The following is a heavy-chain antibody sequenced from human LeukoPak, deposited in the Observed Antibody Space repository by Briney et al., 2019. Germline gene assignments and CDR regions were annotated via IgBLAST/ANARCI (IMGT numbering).Heavy chain of an antibody. CDR3: ARGRLSTTTVTSFYSYYMDE. J-gene: IGHJ6*03. CDR1: GYTFSSHD. Sequence: ASVKVSCKASGYTFSSHDINWVRLAAGQGFEWMGWMNPNSGNTGYAPKFQDRVTITGNPSINTVYMELRSLGFDDTAVYYCARGRLSTTTVTSFYSYYMDEWGKGTTVTVFS. V-gene: IGHV1-8*02. CDR2: MNPNSGNT. D-gene: IGHD4-17*01.